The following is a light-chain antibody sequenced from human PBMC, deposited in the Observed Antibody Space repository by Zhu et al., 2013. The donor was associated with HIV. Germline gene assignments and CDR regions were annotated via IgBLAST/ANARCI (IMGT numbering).Light chain of an antibody. J-gene: IGKJ4*01. CDR2: DAF. CDR1: ETVGNNY. CDR3: QQRANLPLT. V-gene: IGKV3D-20*02. Sequence: IVLTQSPGTLSLSPGERATLSCRASETVGNNYLAWYQKKPGQAPRLLIFDAFNRAAGIPGRFSASGSGTDFSLTISSLEPDDFGVYYCQQRANLPLTFGGGTKVEIK.